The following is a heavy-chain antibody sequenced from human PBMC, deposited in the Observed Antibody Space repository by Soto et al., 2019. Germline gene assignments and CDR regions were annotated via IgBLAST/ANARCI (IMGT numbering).Heavy chain of an antibody. CDR3: ARVRLSSGWYGPIDY. V-gene: IGHV4-59*01. CDR1: GGSISSSY. CDR2: IYYSGST. J-gene: IGHJ4*02. Sequence: SETLSLTCTVSGGSISSSYWSWIRQPPGKGLEWIGYIYYSGSTNYNPSLKSRVTISVDTSKNQFSLKLSSVTAADTAVYYCARVRLSSGWYGPIDYWGQGTLVTVS. D-gene: IGHD6-19*01.